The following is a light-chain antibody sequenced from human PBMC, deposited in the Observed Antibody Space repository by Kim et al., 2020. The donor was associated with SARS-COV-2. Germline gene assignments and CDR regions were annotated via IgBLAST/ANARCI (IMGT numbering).Light chain of an antibody. J-gene: IGLJ2*01. CDR3: SCRDSSGNHVI. CDR1: SLRQYY. CDR2: DKN. Sequence: SSELTQDPAVSVALGQTVRITCQGDSLRQYYASWYQQKPRQAPVLVIYDKNNRPSGIPDRFSGSNSGDTSSLTITGAQAEDEADYYCSCRDSSGNHVIFGGGTQLTVL. V-gene: IGLV3-19*01.